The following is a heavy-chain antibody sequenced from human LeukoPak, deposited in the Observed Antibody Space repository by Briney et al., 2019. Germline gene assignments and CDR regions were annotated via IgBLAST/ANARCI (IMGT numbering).Heavy chain of an antibody. CDR2: ISGSGTFT. CDR3: AKDPLGPRYCSGTSCSNWFDP. J-gene: IGHJ5*02. D-gene: IGHD2-2*01. CDR1: GFTFSSYA. V-gene: IGHV3-23*01. Sequence: QPGGSLRLSCAASGFTFSSYAMSWVRQAPGKGLEWVSAISGSGTFTYYADSVKGRFTISRDNSKNTLYLQLNSLRAEDTAVYYSAKDPLGPRYCSGTSCSNWFDPWGQGTLVTVSS.